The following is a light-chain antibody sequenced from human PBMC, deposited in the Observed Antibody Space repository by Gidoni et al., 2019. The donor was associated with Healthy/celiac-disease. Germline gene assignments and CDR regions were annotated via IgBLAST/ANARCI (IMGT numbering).Light chain of an antibody. Sequence: DIQMTQSPSSLSASVGDRFTITCRSSQSISSYLNWYQQKPGKAPNLLIYAASSLQSGVPSRFSGSGSGTDFTLTISSLQPEDFATYYCQQSYSTPRYTFGQGTKLEIK. V-gene: IGKV1-39*01. CDR1: QSISSY. J-gene: IGKJ2*01. CDR3: QQSYSTPRYT. CDR2: AAS.